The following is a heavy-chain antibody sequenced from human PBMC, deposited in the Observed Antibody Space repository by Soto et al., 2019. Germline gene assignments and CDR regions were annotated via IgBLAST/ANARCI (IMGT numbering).Heavy chain of an antibody. J-gene: IGHJ3*02. CDR2: IIPILGIA. CDR3: ARDIVVVTATPDAFDI. D-gene: IGHD2-21*02. CDR1: GGTFSSYT. V-gene: IGHV1-69*08. Sequence: QVQLVQSGAEVKKPGSSVKVSCKASGGTFSSYTISWVRQAPGQGLEWMGRIIPILGIANYAQKFPGRVTITADKPTGTAYMELRSLRSEDTAVYYCARDIVVVTATPDAFDIWGQGTMVTVSS.